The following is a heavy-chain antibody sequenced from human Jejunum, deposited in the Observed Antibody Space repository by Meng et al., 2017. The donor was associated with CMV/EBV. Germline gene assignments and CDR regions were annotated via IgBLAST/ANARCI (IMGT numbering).Heavy chain of an antibody. CDR1: GYTFTGNY. Sequence: ASGYTFTGNYMHWVRQAPGQGLEWMGWINPNSGGTNYAQKFQGRVTMTRDTSISTVYMELTRLRSDDTAMYYCARDVMSLYTMDVWGQGTTVTSP. V-gene: IGHV1-2*02. J-gene: IGHJ6*02. CDR2: INPNSGGT. D-gene: IGHD2-2*02. CDR3: ARDVMSLYTMDV.